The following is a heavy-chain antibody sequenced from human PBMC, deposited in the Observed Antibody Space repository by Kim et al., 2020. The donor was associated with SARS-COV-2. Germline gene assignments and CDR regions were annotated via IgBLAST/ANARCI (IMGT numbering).Heavy chain of an antibody. J-gene: IGHJ4*02. CDR2: IYYSGST. CDR1: GGSISSSSYY. Sequence: SETLSLTCTVSGGSISSSSYYWGWIRQPPGKGLEWIGSIYYSGSTYYNPSLKSRVTISVDTSKNQFSLKLSSVTAADTAVYYCASVLNCGGDCYWGYFDYWGQGTLVTVAS. D-gene: IGHD2-21*02. CDR3: ASVLNCGGDCYWGYFDY. V-gene: IGHV4-39*01.